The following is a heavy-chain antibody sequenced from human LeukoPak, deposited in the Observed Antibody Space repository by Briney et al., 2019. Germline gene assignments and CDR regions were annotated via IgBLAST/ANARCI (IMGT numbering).Heavy chain of an antibody. CDR2: IYHSGST. CDR1: GGSISSGGYS. CDR3: ARDANYGDYSRAFDI. J-gene: IGHJ3*02. Sequence: PSQTLSLTCADSGGSISSGGYSWSWIRQPPGKGLEWIGYIYHSGSTYYNPSLKSRVTISVDRSKNQFSLKLSSVTAADTAVYYCARDANYGDYSRAFDIWGQGTMVTVSS. D-gene: IGHD4-17*01. V-gene: IGHV4-30-2*01.